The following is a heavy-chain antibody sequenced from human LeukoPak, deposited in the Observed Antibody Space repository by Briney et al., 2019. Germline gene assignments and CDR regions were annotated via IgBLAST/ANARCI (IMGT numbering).Heavy chain of an antibody. V-gene: IGHV3-30*18. CDR1: GFTFSSYG. J-gene: IGHJ4*02. CDR3: AKDRGGGPFDY. Sequence: PGGSLRLSRAASGFTFSSYGMHWVRQAPGKGLEWVAVISYDVSNKYYADSVKGRFTISRDNSKNTLYLQMNSMRAEDTAVYYCAKDRGGGPFDYWGQGTLVTVSS. D-gene: IGHD3-10*01. CDR2: ISYDVSNK.